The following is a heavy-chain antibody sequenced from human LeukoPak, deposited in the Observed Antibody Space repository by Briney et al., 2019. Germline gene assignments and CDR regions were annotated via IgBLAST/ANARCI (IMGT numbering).Heavy chain of an antibody. CDR1: GFTFSSYS. D-gene: IGHD6-6*01. J-gene: IGHJ6*03. V-gene: IGHV3-48*01. CDR2: ISSSSSTI. Sequence: GGSLRLSCAASGFTFSSYSMNWVRQAPGKGLEWVSYISSSSSTIYYADSVKGRFSISRDNAKNSLYLQMNSLRAEDTAVYYCARGVAAQYYYYYYMDVWGKGTTVTVSS. CDR3: ARGVAAQYYYYYYMDV.